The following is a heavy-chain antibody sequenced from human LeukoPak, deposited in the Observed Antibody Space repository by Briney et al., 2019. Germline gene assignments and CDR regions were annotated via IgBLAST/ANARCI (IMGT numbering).Heavy chain of an antibody. D-gene: IGHD3-22*01. J-gene: IGHJ4*02. CDR2: IYYSGST. Sequence: SETLSLTCTVSGGSLSSYYWSWIRQPPGKGLEWIGYIYYSGSTNYNPSLMSRVTISLDTSKNQFSLNLSSVTAADTAVYFCARGHSSGYFGRFYFDNWGRGTLVTVSS. CDR1: GGSLSSYY. CDR3: ARGHSSGYFGRFYFDN. V-gene: IGHV4-59*01.